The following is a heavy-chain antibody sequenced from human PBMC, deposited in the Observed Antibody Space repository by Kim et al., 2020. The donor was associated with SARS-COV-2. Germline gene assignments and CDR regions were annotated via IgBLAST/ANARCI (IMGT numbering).Heavy chain of an antibody. V-gene: IGHV1-2*02. CDR3: AREVSGWYHYFDY. CDR1: GYTFTGYY. D-gene: IGHD6-19*01. CDR2: INPNSGGT. J-gene: IGHJ4*02. Sequence: ASVTVSCKASGYTFTGYYMHWVRQAPGQGLEWMGWINPNSGGTNYAQKFQGRVTMTRDTSISTAYMELSRLRSDDTAVYYCAREVSGWYHYFDYWGQGTLVTVSS.